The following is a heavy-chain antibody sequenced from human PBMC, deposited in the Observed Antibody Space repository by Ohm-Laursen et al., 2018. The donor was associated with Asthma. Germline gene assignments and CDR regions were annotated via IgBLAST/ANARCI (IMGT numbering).Heavy chain of an antibody. CDR3: AREPPTLHPYYFDL. J-gene: IGHJ4*02. V-gene: IGHV3-23*01. Sequence: GSLRLSCSASKFTFSNYAMNWVRQPPGKGLEWVSEISSTGGSTDYADSVKGRFTTSRGNSKNTLSLQMNSLRADDTAVYYCAREPPTLHPYYFDLWGQGTLVTVSS. CDR1: KFTFSNYA. CDR2: ISSTGGST.